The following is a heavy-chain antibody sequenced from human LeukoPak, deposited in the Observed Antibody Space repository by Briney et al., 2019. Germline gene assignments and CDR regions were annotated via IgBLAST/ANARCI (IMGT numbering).Heavy chain of an antibody. Sequence: GESLKISCKGSGYKSTDYWIGWVRQMPGKGLEWMGVIYPDDSDTRYSPSFQGQVIMSADKSISTAYLQWSSLKASDTAMYYCARQVSRYYSMDVWGKGTTVTVSS. V-gene: IGHV5-51*01. CDR1: GYKSTDYW. J-gene: IGHJ6*03. CDR3: ARQVSRYYSMDV. CDR2: IYPDDSDT.